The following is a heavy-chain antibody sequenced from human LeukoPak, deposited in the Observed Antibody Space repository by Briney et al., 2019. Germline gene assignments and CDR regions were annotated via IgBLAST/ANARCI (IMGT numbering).Heavy chain of an antibody. CDR3: ARAGYSSYDY. V-gene: IGHV4-59*01. CDR1: GGSISSYY. D-gene: IGHD6-13*01. CDR2: IYYSGST. Sequence: SETLSLTCTVSGGSISSYYWSWIRQPPGKGLEWIGYIYYSGSTNYNPSLKGRVTISVDTSKNQFSLKLSSVTAADTAVYYCARAGYSSYDYWGQGTLVTVSS. J-gene: IGHJ4*02.